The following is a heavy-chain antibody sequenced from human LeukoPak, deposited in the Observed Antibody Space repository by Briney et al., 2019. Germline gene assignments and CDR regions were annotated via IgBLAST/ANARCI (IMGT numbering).Heavy chain of an antibody. D-gene: IGHD3-9*01. V-gene: IGHV4-4*07. CDR2: IYTSGST. Sequence: SETLSLTRTVSGGSISSYYWNWIRQPAGKGLEWIGRIYTSGSTNYNPSLKSRVTMSVDTSKNQFSLKLSSVTAADTAVYYCAGNYDILTGVDYWGQGTLVTVSS. J-gene: IGHJ4*02. CDR3: AGNYDILTGVDY. CDR1: GGSISSYY.